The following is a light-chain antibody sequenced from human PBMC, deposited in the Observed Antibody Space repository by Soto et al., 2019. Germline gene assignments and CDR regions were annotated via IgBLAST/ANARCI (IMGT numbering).Light chain of an antibody. V-gene: IGLV1-44*01. Sequence: QAVVTQPPSASRTPGQRVTISCSGSNSNVGSNTVDWYQQLPGTAPKLLIYHNNQRPSGVPDRLSGSKSGTSASLAISGLQSEDEADYYCAAWDDSLNAVVFGGGTKLTVL. J-gene: IGLJ2*01. CDR1: NSNVGSNT. CDR3: AAWDDSLNAVV. CDR2: HNN.